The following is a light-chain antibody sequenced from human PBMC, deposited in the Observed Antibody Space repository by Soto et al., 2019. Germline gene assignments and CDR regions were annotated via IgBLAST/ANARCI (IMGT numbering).Light chain of an antibody. V-gene: IGKV3D-15*01. CDR3: QQLNNYPRT. CDR1: QSVSSN. J-gene: IGKJ1*01. CDR2: GAS. Sequence: EIVVTQSPATLSGSAWERATLSCRASQSVSSNLAWYQQKPGQAPRLLIYGASTRATGIPARFSGSGSGTEFTLTISSRQSADFATYYCQQLNNYPRTFGQGTKVDIK.